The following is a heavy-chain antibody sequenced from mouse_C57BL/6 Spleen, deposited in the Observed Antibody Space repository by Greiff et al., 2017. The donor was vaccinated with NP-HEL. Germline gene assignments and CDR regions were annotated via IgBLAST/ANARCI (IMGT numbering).Heavy chain of an antibody. CDR1: GFSLTSYG. Sequence: QVQLKESGPGLVQPSQSLSITCTVSGFSLTSYGVHWVRQSPGKGLEWLGVIWRGGSTDYNAAFMSRLSITKDNSKSQVFFKMNSLQADDTAIYYCAKKGNFGDDGTAMDYWGQGTSVTVSS. CDR2: IWRGGST. D-gene: IGHD2-12*01. J-gene: IGHJ4*01. V-gene: IGHV2-5*01. CDR3: AKKGNFGDDGTAMDY.